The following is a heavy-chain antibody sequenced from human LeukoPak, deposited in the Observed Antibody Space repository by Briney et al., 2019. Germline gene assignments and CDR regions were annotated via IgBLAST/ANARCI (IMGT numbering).Heavy chain of an antibody. J-gene: IGHJ3*02. D-gene: IGHD3-10*01. CDR1: GLTFSSNW. CDR2: INSDGSST. CDR3: AKDILDLYGSGLEDI. Sequence: RTGGSLRLSCAASGLTFSSNWMHWVRKAPGKGLVWVSRINSDGSSTSYADSVKGRFTISRDNAKNTLYLQMNSLRAEDTAVYYCAKDILDLYGSGLEDIWGQGTMVTVSS. V-gene: IGHV3-74*01.